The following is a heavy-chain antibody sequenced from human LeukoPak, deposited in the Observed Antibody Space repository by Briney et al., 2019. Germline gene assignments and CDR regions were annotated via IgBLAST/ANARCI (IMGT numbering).Heavy chain of an antibody. V-gene: IGHV4-39*07. J-gene: IGHJ4*02. D-gene: IGHD6-19*01. CDR2: ISYSGTT. CDR3: ARYDVGWYYFDY. Sequence: SETLSLTCTVSGGSISSTSYYWGWIRQPPGKGLEWIGSISYSGTTYYNPSLKSRVTISVDTSKNQFSLKLNSVTAADTAVYYCARYDVGWYYFDYWGQGTLVTVSS. CDR1: GGSISSTSYY.